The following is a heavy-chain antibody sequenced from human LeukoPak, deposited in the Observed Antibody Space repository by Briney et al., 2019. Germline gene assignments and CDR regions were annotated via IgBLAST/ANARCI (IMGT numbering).Heavy chain of an antibody. CDR2: INSGGDSI. D-gene: IGHD3-3*01. J-gene: IGHJ6*02. CDR3: AIGTREGLDV. Sequence: GGSLRLSRAASGFIFSDYGMNWVRQAPGKGLEWVSYINSGGDSIYYADSVKGRFTMSRDNSKDTLYLQVNSLRAEDTAIYYCAIGTREGLDVWGQGTTVTVSS. V-gene: IGHV3-48*03. CDR1: GFIFSDYG.